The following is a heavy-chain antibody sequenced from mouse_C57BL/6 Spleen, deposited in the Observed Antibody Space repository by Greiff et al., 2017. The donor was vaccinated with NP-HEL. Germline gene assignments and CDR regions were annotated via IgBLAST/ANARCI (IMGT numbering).Heavy chain of an antibody. Sequence: QVQLKESGPELVKPGASVKLSCTASGYAFRSSWLNWVKQRPGRGLEWIGRIYPGAGDTNYPGKFKGTATLTADKSSSTAYMQLSSQTAEDAAVYFCARGGNYYGSSDYFDYWGQGTTLTVSS. D-gene: IGHD1-1*01. J-gene: IGHJ2*01. CDR3: ARGGNYYGSSDYFDY. CDR1: GYAFRSSW. CDR2: IYPGAGDT. V-gene: IGHV1-82*01.